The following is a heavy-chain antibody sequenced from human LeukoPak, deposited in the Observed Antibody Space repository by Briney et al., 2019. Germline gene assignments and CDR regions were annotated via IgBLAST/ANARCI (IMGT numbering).Heavy chain of an antibody. J-gene: IGHJ4*02. Sequence: PGGSLRLSCAASGFTFRRYWMSWARQASGKGLEWVANIKQDGSEKYYVDSVKGRFTISRDNAKNSLYLQMNSLRAEDTAVYYCVGLGENYWGRGTLVAVSS. V-gene: IGHV3-7*02. CDR2: IKQDGSEK. CDR1: GFTFRRYW. CDR3: VGLGENY. D-gene: IGHD3-10*01.